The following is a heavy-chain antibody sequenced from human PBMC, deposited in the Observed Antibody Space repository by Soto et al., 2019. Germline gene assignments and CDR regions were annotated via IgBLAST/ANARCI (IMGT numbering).Heavy chain of an antibody. Sequence: ASVKVSCKASGGTFSSYAISWVRQAPGQGLEWMGGIIPIFGTANYAQKFQGRVTITADESTSTAYMELSSLRSEDTAVYYCARGSRCDYGGDCLVNNWFDPWGQGTLVTVSS. CDR3: ARGSRCDYGGDCLVNNWFDP. CDR1: GGTFSSYA. J-gene: IGHJ5*02. CDR2: IIPIFGTA. D-gene: IGHD2-21*02. V-gene: IGHV1-69*13.